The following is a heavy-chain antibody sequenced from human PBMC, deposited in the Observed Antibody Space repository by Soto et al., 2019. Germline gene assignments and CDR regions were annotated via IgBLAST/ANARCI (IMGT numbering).Heavy chain of an antibody. CDR1: GFTFSTNW. D-gene: IGHD2-21*01. CDR3: AATVATRPN. CDR2: IKSDGSIT. V-gene: IGHV3-74*01. Sequence: EVQLVQSGGGLVQPGGSLRLSCAASGFTFSTNWMHWVRQAPGKGPVWVSRIKSDGSITNYADAVKGRFTISRDNAKNTLYLQMDSLRPEDTAVYYCAATVATRPNWGQGTLVTVSS. J-gene: IGHJ4*02.